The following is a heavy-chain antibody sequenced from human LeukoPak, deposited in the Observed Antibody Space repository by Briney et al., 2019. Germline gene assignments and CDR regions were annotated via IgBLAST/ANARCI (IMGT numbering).Heavy chain of an antibody. CDR2: INSHGGGT. Sequence: GGSLRLSCSGSGFSFSDYAIHWVRQAPGKGLEYVSAINSHGGGTYYADSLKGRFTISRDNSKNTAYLQMSSLRPEDTGVYYCVQFYYTFDVWGRGTMVTVSS. CDR3: VQFYYTFDV. D-gene: IGHD3-10*01. V-gene: IGHV3-64D*09. CDR1: GFSFSDYA. J-gene: IGHJ3*01.